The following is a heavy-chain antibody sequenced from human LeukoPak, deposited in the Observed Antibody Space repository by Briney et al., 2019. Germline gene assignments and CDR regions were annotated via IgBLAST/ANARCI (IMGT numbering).Heavy chain of an antibody. D-gene: IGHD5-18*01. CDR1: GYTFTGYY. J-gene: IGHJ3*02. V-gene: IGHV1-69*13. CDR2: IIPIFGTA. CDR3: ARRRTRYTDDAFDI. Sequence: ASVKVSCKASGYTFTGYYMHWVRQAPGQGLEWMGGIIPIFGTANYAQKFQGRVTITADESTSTAYMELSSLRSEDTAVYYCARRRTRYTDDAFDIWGQGTMVTVSS.